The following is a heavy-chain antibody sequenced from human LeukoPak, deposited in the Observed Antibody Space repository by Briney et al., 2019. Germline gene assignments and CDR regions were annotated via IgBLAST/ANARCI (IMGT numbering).Heavy chain of an antibody. CDR2: INHSGST. CDR3: ARARGWPRGRAFDI. Sequence: PSETLSLTCAVYGGSFSGYYWSWIRQPPGKGLEWIGEINHSGSTNYNPSLKSRVTISVDTSKNQFSLKLSSVTAADTAVYYCARARGWPRGRAFDIWGQGTMVTVSS. J-gene: IGHJ3*02. V-gene: IGHV4-34*01. D-gene: IGHD5-12*01. CDR1: GGSFSGYY.